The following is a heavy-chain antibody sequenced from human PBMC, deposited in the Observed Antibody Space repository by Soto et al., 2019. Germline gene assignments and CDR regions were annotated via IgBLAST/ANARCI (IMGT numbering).Heavy chain of an antibody. D-gene: IGHD3-9*01. CDR1: GGSISSSSYY. CDR2: IYYSGST. J-gene: IGHJ4*02. Sequence: SETLSLTCTVSGGSISSSSYYWGWIRKPPGKGLEWIGSIYYSGSTYYNPSLKSRVTISVDTSKNQFSLKLSSVTAADTAVYYCARHSLELRYFDWVPYYFDYWGQGTLVTVS. V-gene: IGHV4-39*01. CDR3: ARHSLELRYFDWVPYYFDY.